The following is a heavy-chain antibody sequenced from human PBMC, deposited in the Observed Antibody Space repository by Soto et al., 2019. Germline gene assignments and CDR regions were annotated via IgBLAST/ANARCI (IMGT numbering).Heavy chain of an antibody. Sequence: SETLSLTCAVSSGSISSSNWWSWVRQPPGKGLEWIGEIYHSGSTNYNPSLKSRVTISVDKSKNQFSLKLSSVTAADTAVYYCARVVAAAGTFDYWGQGTLVTVSS. CDR2: IYHSGST. CDR1: SGSISSSNW. CDR3: ARVVAAAGTFDY. V-gene: IGHV4-4*02. D-gene: IGHD6-13*01. J-gene: IGHJ4*02.